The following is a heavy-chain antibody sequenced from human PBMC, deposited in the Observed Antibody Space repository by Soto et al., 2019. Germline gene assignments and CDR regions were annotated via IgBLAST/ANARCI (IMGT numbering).Heavy chain of an antibody. CDR3: AGVGGGVVVVPGANRGDF. J-gene: IGHJ4*02. D-gene: IGHD2-2*01. V-gene: IGHV3-21*01. Sequence: PGGSLRLSCAASGFTFSTYSMSWVRQAPGKGLEWVSSISPSSTYIHYADSVKGRFTISRDNAEKSLYLQMNSLRAEDTAVYYCAGVGGGVVVVPGANRGDFWGQGTLVTVSS. CDR2: ISPSSTYI. CDR1: GFTFSTYS.